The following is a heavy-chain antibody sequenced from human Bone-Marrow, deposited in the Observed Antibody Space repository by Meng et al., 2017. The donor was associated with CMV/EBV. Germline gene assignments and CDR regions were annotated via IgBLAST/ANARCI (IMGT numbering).Heavy chain of an antibody. Sequence: GYVSSGGDYWSWIRQHPGQGLEWIGYIYYSGSTYYNPSLKSRVTISVDTSKNQFSLKLSSVTAADTAVYYCARVGDFWSGYYEYFDYWGQGTLVTVSS. D-gene: IGHD3-3*01. CDR2: IYYSGST. V-gene: IGHV4-31*02. CDR1: GYVSSGGDY. CDR3: ARVGDFWSGYYEYFDY. J-gene: IGHJ4*02.